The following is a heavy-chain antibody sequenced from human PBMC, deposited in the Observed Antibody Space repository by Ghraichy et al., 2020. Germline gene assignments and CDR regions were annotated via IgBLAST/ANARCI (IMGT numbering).Heavy chain of an antibody. Sequence: GGSLRLSCAASGFTFSSYGMHWVRQAPGKGLEWVAVISYDGSNKYYADSVKGRFTISRDNSKNTLYLQMNSLRAEDTAVYYCAKGGRYFDWYPCDYWGQGTLVTVSS. J-gene: IGHJ4*02. V-gene: IGHV3-30*18. D-gene: IGHD3-9*01. CDR3: AKGGRYFDWYPCDY. CDR1: GFTFSSYG. CDR2: ISYDGSNK.